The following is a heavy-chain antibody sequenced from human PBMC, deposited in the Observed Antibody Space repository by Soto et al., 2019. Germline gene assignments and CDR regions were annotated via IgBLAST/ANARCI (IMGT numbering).Heavy chain of an antibody. CDR3: ASPYGSGSYYNPGY. D-gene: IGHD3-10*01. Sequence: GGSLRLSCTTSRFSLNTYGMTWVRRAPGKGLEWVSTLSADGSSSYYADSVKGRFAISRDNSKNTLYLQMNSLRAEDTAVYYCASPYGSGSYYNPGYWGQGTLVTVSS. J-gene: IGHJ4*02. CDR1: RFSLNTYG. CDR2: LSADGSSS. V-gene: IGHV3-23*01.